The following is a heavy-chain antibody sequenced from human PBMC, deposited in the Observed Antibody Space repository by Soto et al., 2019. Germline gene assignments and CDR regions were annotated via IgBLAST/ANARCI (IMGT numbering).Heavy chain of an antibody. V-gene: IGHV4-30-2*01. D-gene: IGHD3-3*01. CDR1: GGSISSGNFS. Sequence: PSGTLSLTCTVSGGSISSGNFSWTWIRQPPGKGLEWIAYIFHTGSTFYNSSLKPRVSISVDRSKNQFSLKLKSVTETDTAVYYCARVKVGDLFRFNWFFDLWGRGTLVTVSS. CDR3: ARVKVGDLFRFNWFFDL. CDR2: IFHTGST. J-gene: IGHJ2*01.